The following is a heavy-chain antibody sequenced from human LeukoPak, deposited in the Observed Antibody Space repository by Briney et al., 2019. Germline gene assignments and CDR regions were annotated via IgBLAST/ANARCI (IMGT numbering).Heavy chain of an antibody. CDR1: GYTFTGYY. CDR2: INPNSGGT. D-gene: IGHD5-12*01. J-gene: IGHJ4*02. CDR3: ATIYVDIVATESFDY. V-gene: IGHV1-2*02. Sequence: GASVKVSCKASGYTFTGYYMHWVRQAPGQGLEWMGWINPNSGGTNYAQKFQGRVTMTRDTSISTAYMELSRLRSDDTAVYYCATIYVDIVATESFDYWGQGTLVTVSS.